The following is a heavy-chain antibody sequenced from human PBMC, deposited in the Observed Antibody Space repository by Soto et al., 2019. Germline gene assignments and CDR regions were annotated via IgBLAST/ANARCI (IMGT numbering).Heavy chain of an antibody. CDR2: IYSSEII. CDR1: GVSISSLY. J-gene: IGHJ4*02. V-gene: IGHV4-4*07. Sequence: QVQLQESGPGLVKPSETLSLTCTVSGVSISSLYWSWIRQPAGKGLEWIGRIYSSEIINYCPSLKSRVTMSLDTSKNQFSLNLSSVTAADTAVYFCATVSDVGGTDYWGQGTLVTVSS. CDR3: ATVSDVGGTDY. D-gene: IGHD2-15*01.